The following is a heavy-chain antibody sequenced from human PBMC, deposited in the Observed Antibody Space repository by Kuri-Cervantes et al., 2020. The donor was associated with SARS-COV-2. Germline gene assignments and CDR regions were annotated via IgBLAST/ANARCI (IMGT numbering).Heavy chain of an antibody. CDR1: GGSISSSSYY. CDR3: SRVGYDFWSGYRGRSGYFDY. J-gene: IGHJ4*02. Sequence: SETLSLTCTVSGGSISSSSYYWGWIRQPPGKGLEWIGSIYYSGRTYYNPSLKSRVTISVDTSKNQFSLKLSSVTAADTAVYYCSRVGYDFWSGYRGRSGYFDYWGQGTLVTVSS. D-gene: IGHD3-3*01. V-gene: IGHV4-39*01. CDR2: IYYSGRT.